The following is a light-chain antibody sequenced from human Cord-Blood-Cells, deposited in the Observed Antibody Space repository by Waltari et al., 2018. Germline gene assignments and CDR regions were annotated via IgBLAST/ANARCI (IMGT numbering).Light chain of an antibody. J-gene: IGLJ2*01. CDR1: SSDAGGYNH. Sequence: QSALTQPASVSGSPGQSITISCTGTSSDAGGYNHVSWYQQHPGNAPKLMIYDVSNRPSGVSNRFSGSKSGNTASLTISGLQAEDEADYYCSSYTSSSTLVFGGGTKLTVL. CDR2: DVS. CDR3: SSYTSSSTLV. V-gene: IGLV2-14*01.